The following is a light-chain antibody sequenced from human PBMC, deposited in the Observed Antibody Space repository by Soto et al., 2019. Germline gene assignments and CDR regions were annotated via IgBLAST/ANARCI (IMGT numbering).Light chain of an antibody. CDR2: EGS. Sequence: QSALTQPASVSGSPGQSITISCTGTSSDIGSYNLVSWYQQHPGEAPKLMIYEGSKRPSGVSNRFSGSKSGNTASLTISGLQAEDEADYYCCSYAGDNNFVVFGGGTKLTVL. CDR1: SSDIGSYNL. J-gene: IGLJ2*01. CDR3: CSYAGDNNFVV. V-gene: IGLV2-23*01.